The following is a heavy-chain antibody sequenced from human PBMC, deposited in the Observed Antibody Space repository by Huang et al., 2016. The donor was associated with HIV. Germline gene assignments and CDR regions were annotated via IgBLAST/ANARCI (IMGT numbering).Heavy chain of an antibody. CDR2: IYYSGTK. Sequence: LQESGPGLVGPSETLSLTCAVSGDSINSNTFYWGWFRRPPGKALEWIGSIYYSGTKYYNPALKRRARIAVDASKNRIFLHLRSVTAADTGVYYCARTGVAVSDDPEYFQHWGQGALVTIS. CDR3: ARTGVAVSDDPEYFQH. CDR1: GDSINSNTFY. V-gene: IGHV4-39*02. J-gene: IGHJ1*01. D-gene: IGHD3-3*01.